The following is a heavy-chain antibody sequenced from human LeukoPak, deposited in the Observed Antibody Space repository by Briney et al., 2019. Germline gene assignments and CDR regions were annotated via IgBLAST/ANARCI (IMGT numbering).Heavy chain of an antibody. V-gene: IGHV5-51*01. J-gene: IGHJ4*02. Sequence: GESLKISCKGSGYSFTTFWIGWVRQMPGKGLEWMGIIYPGDSDTRYSPSFQGQVTISAGKSITTAYLQWSSLKASDTAMYFCARRKGCSSTSCPPDYWGQGTMVTASS. CDR1: GYSFTTFW. CDR3: ARRKGCSSTSCPPDY. D-gene: IGHD2-2*01. CDR2: IYPGDSDT.